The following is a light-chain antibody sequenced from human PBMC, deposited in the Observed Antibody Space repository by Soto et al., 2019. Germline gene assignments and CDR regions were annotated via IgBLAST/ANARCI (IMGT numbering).Light chain of an antibody. Sequence: EIVMTQSPATLSVSPGERATLSCRASHRVSSYLDWYQQKPGQAPRLLIYATSNRATGIPARFSGSGSGTEFTLTISSLQSEDFAVYYCQQYNNWPLTFGGGTKVEIK. J-gene: IGKJ4*01. CDR3: QQYNNWPLT. CDR2: ATS. V-gene: IGKV3-15*01. CDR1: HRVSSY.